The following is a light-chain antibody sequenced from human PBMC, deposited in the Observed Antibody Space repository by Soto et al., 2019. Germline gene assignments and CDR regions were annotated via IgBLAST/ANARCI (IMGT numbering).Light chain of an antibody. Sequence: DIVITQSPDSLAVSLGERATINCKSSQSVLYSSNNKNYLAWYQQKPGQPPKLLIYWASTRESGVPDRFSGSGSGTDFTLNISSLQAEDVAVYYCQQYYSTLFTFGPGTKVDIK. CDR1: QSVLYSSNNKNY. CDR2: WAS. CDR3: QQYYSTLFT. V-gene: IGKV4-1*01. J-gene: IGKJ3*01.